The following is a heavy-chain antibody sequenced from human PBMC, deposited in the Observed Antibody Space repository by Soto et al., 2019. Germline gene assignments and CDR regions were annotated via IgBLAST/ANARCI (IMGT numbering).Heavy chain of an antibody. Sequence: GGSLRLSCAASGFTFDDYAMHWVRQAPGKGLEWASCISSSSSYIYYADSVKGRFTISRDNAKNSLYLQMNSLRAEDTAVYYCARDVVELLWFGEPTLQPSNWFDPWGQGTLVTVSS. CDR3: ARDVVELLWFGEPTLQPSNWFDP. CDR2: ISSSSSYI. J-gene: IGHJ5*02. D-gene: IGHD3-10*01. V-gene: IGHV3-21*01. CDR1: GFTFDDYA.